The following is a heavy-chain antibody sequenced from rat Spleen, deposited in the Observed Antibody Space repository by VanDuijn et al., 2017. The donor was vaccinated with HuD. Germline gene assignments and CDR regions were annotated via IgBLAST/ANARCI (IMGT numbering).Heavy chain of an antibody. Sequence: EVQLVESGGGLVQPGRSMKLSCAASGFTFSNYGMAWVRQAPKKGLEWVAYISYDGGSTYYRDSVKGRFTISRDNAKSSLYLQMDSLRSEDTATYYCTTDPLFMYTTALPWGQGVMVTVSS. CDR1: GFTFSNYG. CDR3: TTDPLFMYTTALP. CDR2: ISYDGGST. J-gene: IGHJ2*01. D-gene: IGHD1-6*01. V-gene: IGHV5-20*01.